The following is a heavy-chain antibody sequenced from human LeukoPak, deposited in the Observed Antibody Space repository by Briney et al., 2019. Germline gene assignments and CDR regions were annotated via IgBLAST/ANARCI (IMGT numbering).Heavy chain of an antibody. CDR1: GGSFSGYY. V-gene: IGHV4-34*01. CDR2: INHSGST. Sequence: SETLSLTCAVYGGSFSGYYWSWIRQPPGKGLEWIGEINHSGSTNYNPSLKSRVTISVDTSKNQFSLKLSSVTAADTAVYYSATDYGGNSGGLDYWGQGTLVTVSS. D-gene: IGHD4-23*01. J-gene: IGHJ4*02. CDR3: ATDYGGNSGGLDY.